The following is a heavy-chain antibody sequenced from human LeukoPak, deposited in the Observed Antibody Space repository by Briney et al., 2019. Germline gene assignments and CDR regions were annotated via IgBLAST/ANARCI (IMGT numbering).Heavy chain of an antibody. V-gene: IGHV1-2*02. CDR1: GYTFTDYY. J-gene: IGHJ4*02. Sequence: GASVKVSFKASGYTFTDYYMHWVRQAPGQGLEWMGWINPNTGGTNYAQKFQGRVTMTRDTSISTAYMELSRLRSDDTAVYYCARAGIAAAGSVDYWGQGTLVTVSS. CDR2: INPNTGGT. CDR3: ARAGIAAAGSVDY. D-gene: IGHD6-13*01.